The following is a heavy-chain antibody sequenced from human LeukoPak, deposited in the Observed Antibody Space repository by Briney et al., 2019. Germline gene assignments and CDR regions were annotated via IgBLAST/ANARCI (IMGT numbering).Heavy chain of an antibody. CDR2: IYTSGST. V-gene: IGHV4-4*07. Sequence: PSETLSLTCTVSGGSISSYYWSWIRQPAGKGLEWIGRIYTSGSTNYNPSLKSRVTMSVDTSKNQFSLKLSSVTAADTAVYYCARGVKYFDWLLSSTYNWFDPWGQGTLVTVSS. J-gene: IGHJ5*02. D-gene: IGHD3-9*01. CDR1: GGSISSYY. CDR3: ARGVKYFDWLLSSTYNWFDP.